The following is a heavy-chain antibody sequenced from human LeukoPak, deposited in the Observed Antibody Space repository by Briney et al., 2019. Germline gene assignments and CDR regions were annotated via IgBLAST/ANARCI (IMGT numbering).Heavy chain of an antibody. V-gene: IGHV3-74*01. CDR2: INSDGSST. CDR1: GFTFSSYW. J-gene: IGHJ5*02. D-gene: IGHD3-10*01. Sequence: GGSLRLSCAASGFTFSSYWMHWVRQAPGKGLVWVSRINSDGSSTSYADSVKGRFTISRDNSKNTLYLQMNSLRAEDTAVYYCARDRGDYSFDPWGQGTLVTVSS. CDR3: ARDRGDYSFDP.